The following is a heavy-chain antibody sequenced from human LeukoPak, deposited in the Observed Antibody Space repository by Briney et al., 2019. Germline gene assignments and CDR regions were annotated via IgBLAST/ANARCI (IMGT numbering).Heavy chain of an antibody. D-gene: IGHD2-15*01. CDR2: INTGKGNT. Sequence: ASVKVSCKASGYIFTDYAMHWVRQAPGERLEWMGWINTGKGNTKYSQKFQGRVTITMDTSASTAYMELSSLRSEDTAVYYCARDHVVGLAPFDPWGQGTLVTVSS. CDR1: GYIFTDYA. CDR3: ARDHVVGLAPFDP. V-gene: IGHV1-3*04. J-gene: IGHJ5*02.